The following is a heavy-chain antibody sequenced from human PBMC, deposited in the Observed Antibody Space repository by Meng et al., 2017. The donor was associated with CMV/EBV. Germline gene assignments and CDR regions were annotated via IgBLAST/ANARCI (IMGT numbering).Heavy chain of an antibody. V-gene: IGHV3-23*01. Sequence: GGSLRLSCAASGFTFSSYAMSWVRQAPGKGLEWVSAISGSGGSTYYADSVKGRFTISRDNSKNTLYLQMNSLRAEDTAVYYCAKSWEGCSSTSCYTTEYDYWGQGTLVTSPQ. J-gene: IGHJ4*02. CDR1: GFTFSSYA. CDR2: ISGSGGST. CDR3: AKSWEGCSSTSCYTTEYDY. D-gene: IGHD2-2*02.